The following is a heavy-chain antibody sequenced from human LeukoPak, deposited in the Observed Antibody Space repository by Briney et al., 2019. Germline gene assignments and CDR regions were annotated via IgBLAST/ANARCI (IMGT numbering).Heavy chain of an antibody. CDR3: ARHSGWSGHLDAFDI. CDR2: IFYSGNT. V-gene: IGHV4-39*01. CDR1: GGSISSSSYY. D-gene: IGHD3-3*01. J-gene: IGHJ3*02. Sequence: PSETLSLTCTVSGGSISSSSYYWGWIRQPPGKGLEWIGSIFYSGNTYYNPSLKSRVTISVDTSKNQFSLKLSSVTAADTAVYYCARHSGWSGHLDAFDIWGQGTMVTVSS.